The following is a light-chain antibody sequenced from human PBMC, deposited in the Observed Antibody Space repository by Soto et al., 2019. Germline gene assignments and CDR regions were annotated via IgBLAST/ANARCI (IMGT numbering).Light chain of an antibody. Sequence: EIVMTQSPATLSVYPGERATLSCRASQSVSSNLAWYQQKPGQAPTHLIYDAAIRATGIPARFSGSGSGTEFTLTISSLQSEDFAVYYCQQYSNWPPWTFGQGTKVDIK. CDR1: QSVSSN. CDR3: QQYSNWPPWT. CDR2: DAA. J-gene: IGKJ1*01. V-gene: IGKV3-15*01.